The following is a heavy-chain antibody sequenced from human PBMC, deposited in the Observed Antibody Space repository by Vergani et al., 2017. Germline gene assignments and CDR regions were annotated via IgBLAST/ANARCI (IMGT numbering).Heavy chain of an antibody. Sequence: QVQLVQSGAEVKKPGSSVKVSCKASGGTFSSYAISWVRQAPGQGLEWMGGIIPIFGTANYAQKFQGRVTITADESTSTAYMELSRLRSDDTAVYYCAREGGDIVVVVAADDAFDIWGQGTMVTVSS. CDR1: GGTFSSYA. CDR2: IIPIFGTA. CDR3: AREGGDIVVVVAADDAFDI. D-gene: IGHD2-15*01. J-gene: IGHJ3*02. V-gene: IGHV1-69*01.